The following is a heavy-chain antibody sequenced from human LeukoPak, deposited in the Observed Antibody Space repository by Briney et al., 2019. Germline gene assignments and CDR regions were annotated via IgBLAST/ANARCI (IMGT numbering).Heavy chain of an antibody. D-gene: IGHD3-22*01. CDR2: IYYSEST. Sequence: PSETLSLTCTVSGGSISSYYWSWIRQPPGKGLEWIGYIYYSESTNYNPSLKSRVTISVDTSKNQFSLKLSSVTAADTAVYYCARDRSSGYAYFDYWGQGTLVTVSS. CDR3: ARDRSSGYAYFDY. J-gene: IGHJ4*02. CDR1: GGSISSYY. V-gene: IGHV4-59*01.